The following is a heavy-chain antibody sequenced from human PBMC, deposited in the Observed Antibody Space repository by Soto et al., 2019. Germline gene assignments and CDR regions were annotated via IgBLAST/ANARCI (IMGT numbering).Heavy chain of an antibody. V-gene: IGHV1-58*01. CDR2: IVVGSGNT. Sequence: VASVKVSCKASGFTFTSSAVQWVRQARGQRLEWIGWIVVGSGNTNYAQKFQERVTITRDMSTSTAYMELSSLRSEDTAVYYCAADLMITFGGVINYYYGMDVWGQGTTVTVSS. CDR3: AADLMITFGGVINYYYGMDV. J-gene: IGHJ6*02. D-gene: IGHD3-16*01. CDR1: GFTFTSSA.